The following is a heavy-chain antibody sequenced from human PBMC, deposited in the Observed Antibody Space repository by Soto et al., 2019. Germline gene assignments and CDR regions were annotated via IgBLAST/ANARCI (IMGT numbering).Heavy chain of an antibody. Sequence: GGSLRLSCAASGFTFSSHWMHWVRQAPGKGLVWVARLNSDGRSTSYAGSVKGRFTISRDNAKNTLYLQMNDLRVEDTAVYYCARESSSWSFDFWGQGTLVTVSS. J-gene: IGHJ4*02. CDR1: GFTFSSHW. CDR2: LNSDGRST. CDR3: ARESSSWSFDF. D-gene: IGHD6-13*01. V-gene: IGHV3-74*01.